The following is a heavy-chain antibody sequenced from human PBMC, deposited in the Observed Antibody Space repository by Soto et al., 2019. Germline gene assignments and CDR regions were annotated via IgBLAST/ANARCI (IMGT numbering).Heavy chain of an antibody. CDR1: GGTFSSYT. CDR2: IIPILGIA. V-gene: IGHV1-69*08. J-gene: IGHJ4*02. D-gene: IGHD6-13*01. Sequence: QVQLVQSGAEVKKPGSSVKVSCKASGGTFSSYTISWVRQAPGQGLEWMGRIIPILGIANYAQKFQGRVTITADKSTSTAHMELCSLRSEDTAVYYCARDEGIAAAAGTTGDWGQGTLVTVSS. CDR3: ARDEGIAAAAGTTGD.